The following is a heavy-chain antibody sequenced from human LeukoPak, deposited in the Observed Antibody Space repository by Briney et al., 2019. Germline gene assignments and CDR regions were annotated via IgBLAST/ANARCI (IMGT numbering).Heavy chain of an antibody. V-gene: IGHV4-38-2*01. CDR2: IYHSGST. J-gene: IGHJ4*02. Sequence: SETLSLTCAVSGYSISSGYYWGWIQQPPGKGLEWIGSIYHSGSTYYNPSLKSRVTISVDTSKNQFSLKLSSVTAADTAVYYCARHGYSSSADYWGQGTLVTVSS. CDR3: ARHGYSSSADY. D-gene: IGHD6-6*01. CDR1: GYSISSGYY.